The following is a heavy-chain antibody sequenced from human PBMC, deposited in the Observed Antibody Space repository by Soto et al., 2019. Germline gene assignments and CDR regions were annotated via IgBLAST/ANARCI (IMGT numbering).Heavy chain of an antibody. D-gene: IGHD6-13*01. Sequence: GGSLRLYCAASGFTFSSYWVHWVRQAPGKGLVWVSRINSDGSTTTYADSVKGRFTISRDNAENTLYLQMNSLRAEDTAVYYCARVAAAGTSFDYWGLGTLVSVSS. CDR2: INSDGSTT. V-gene: IGHV3-74*01. J-gene: IGHJ4*02. CDR1: GFTFSSYW. CDR3: ARVAAAGTSFDY.